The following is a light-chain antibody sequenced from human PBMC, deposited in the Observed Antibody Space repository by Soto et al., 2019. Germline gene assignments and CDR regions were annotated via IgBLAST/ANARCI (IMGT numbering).Light chain of an antibody. CDR1: SSDVGGSNF. CDR3: CSYAGNSLWV. J-gene: IGLJ3*02. V-gene: IGLV2-11*01. CDR2: DVS. Sequence: QSALTQPRSVSGSPGQSVTISCTGSSSDVGGSNFVSWYQQHPVKAPKLVIYDVSKRPSGVPDRFSGSKSGNTASLTISGLQAEDEADYYCCSYAGNSLWVFVGGTKLTVL.